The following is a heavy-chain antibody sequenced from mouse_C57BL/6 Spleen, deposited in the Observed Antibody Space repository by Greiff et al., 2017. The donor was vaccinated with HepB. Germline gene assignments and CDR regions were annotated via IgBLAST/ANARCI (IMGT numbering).Heavy chain of an antibody. CDR3: AISCENYYAMDY. V-gene: IGHV1-74*01. CDR1: GYTFTSYW. Sequence: QVQLQQPGAELVKPGASVKVSCKASGYTFTSYWMHWVKQRPGQGLEWIGRIYPADSDTNYNQKFKGKATLTADKSSSTAYMQLSSLTSEDSAVYYCAISCENYYAMDYWGQGTSVTVSS. CDR2: IYPADSDT. J-gene: IGHJ4*01.